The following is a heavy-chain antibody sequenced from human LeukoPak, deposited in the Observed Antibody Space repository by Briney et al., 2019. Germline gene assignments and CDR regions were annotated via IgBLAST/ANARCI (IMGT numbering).Heavy chain of an antibody. CDR3: ARGQLGSGMDDP. J-gene: IGHJ5*02. CDR1: DDSVSSSRYY. V-gene: IGHV4-61*03. CDR2: IYHGSA. Sequence: PSETLTLNCTVSDDSVSSSRYYWTWIRQPPGKGLEWIGYIYHGSATYNPSLESRVTLSMDTSKNHYSLKMTSVTAADTAVYYCARGQLGSGMDDPGGQGALVTVSS. D-gene: IGHD3-10*01.